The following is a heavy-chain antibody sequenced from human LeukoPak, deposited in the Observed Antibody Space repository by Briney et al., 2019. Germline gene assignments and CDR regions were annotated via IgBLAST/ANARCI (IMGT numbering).Heavy chain of an antibody. Sequence: PGRSLRLSCAASGFTFDDYAMHWVRQAPGKGLEWVSGISWNSGSIGYADSVKGRFTISRDNAKNSLYLQMNSLRAEDTALYYCAKDSYSSSSLCFDYWGQGTLVTVSS. V-gene: IGHV3-9*01. D-gene: IGHD6-6*01. CDR2: ISWNSGSI. J-gene: IGHJ4*02. CDR3: AKDSYSSSSLCFDY. CDR1: GFTFDDYA.